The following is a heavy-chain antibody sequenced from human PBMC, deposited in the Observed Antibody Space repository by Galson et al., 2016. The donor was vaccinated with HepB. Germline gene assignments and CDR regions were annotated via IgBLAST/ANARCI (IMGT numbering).Heavy chain of an antibody. CDR2: ISGGGGGT. CDR3: AKGTDNWNQYYMDV. V-gene: IGHV3-23*01. J-gene: IGHJ6*03. CDR1: GFTFTNAW. Sequence: SLRLSCAASGFTFTNAWMNWVRQAPGKGLEWVSGISGGGGGTYYAGSVKGRFTISRNNSKNTLYLQMNSLRAENTAVYNCAKGTDNWNQYYMDVWGKGTTVIVSS. D-gene: IGHD1-20*01.